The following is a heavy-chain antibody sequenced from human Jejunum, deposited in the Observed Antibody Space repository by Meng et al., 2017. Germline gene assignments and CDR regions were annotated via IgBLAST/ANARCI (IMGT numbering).Heavy chain of an antibody. CDR2: INHSGST. D-gene: IGHD5-18*01. V-gene: IGHV4-4*03. Sequence: VPLQESAPGLVNRPETLSRTCAVPGGSISSVYGWTWVRQSPGKGLEWMGEINHSGSTNYNPSLKSRVTISVDKSKNQFSLKLTSVTAADTAVYYCARGGYYSFDYWGQGTLVTVSS. CDR1: GGSISSVYG. J-gene: IGHJ4*02. CDR3: ARGGYYSFDY.